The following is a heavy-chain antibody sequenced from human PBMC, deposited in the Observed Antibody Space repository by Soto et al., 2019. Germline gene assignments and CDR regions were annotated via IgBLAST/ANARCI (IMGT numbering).Heavy chain of an antibody. V-gene: IGHV3-30*03. CDR3: ARPEYYYGSGSYYFGH. Sequence: WGSMRLSCAACGFGFRSYGMRWVRQAPGKGLEWVAIISYDGNKNYYADSVKGRFTISRDNSRDTLYLHMKSLRAEDTAVYYCARPEYYYGSGSYYFGHWGQGTLVTVYS. CDR1: GFGFRSYG. CDR2: ISYDGNKN. J-gene: IGHJ4*02. D-gene: IGHD3-10*01.